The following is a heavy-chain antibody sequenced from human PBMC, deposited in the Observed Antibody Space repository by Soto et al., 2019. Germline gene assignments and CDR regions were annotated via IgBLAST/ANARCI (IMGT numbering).Heavy chain of an antibody. D-gene: IGHD2-2*01. J-gene: IGHJ4*02. CDR1: GFAFNNYG. V-gene: IGHV3-21*01. CDR2: ISKSDYT. Sequence: GGSLRLSCTVSGFAFNNYGINWVRQAPGQGLEWVSSISKSDYTYYSDSVKGRFTISRDNAKNSVSLQMNTLRVEDTAVYYCAREDSVIIPAVSDFWGQGTLVTVSS. CDR3: AREDSVIIPAVSDF.